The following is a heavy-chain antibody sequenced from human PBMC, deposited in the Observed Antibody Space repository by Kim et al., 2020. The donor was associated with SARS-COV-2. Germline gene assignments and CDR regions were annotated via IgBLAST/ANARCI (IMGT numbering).Heavy chain of an antibody. D-gene: IGHD2-2*02. CDR1: GYSFTSYW. J-gene: IGHJ4*02. Sequence: GESLKISCKGSGYSFTSYWISWVRQMPGKGLEWMGRIDPSDSYTNYSPSFQGHVTISADKSISTAYLQWSSLKASDTAMYYCAREYCSSTSCYTGVAVAGIDYWGQGTLVTVSS. CDR2: IDPSDSYT. V-gene: IGHV5-10-1*01. CDR3: AREYCSSTSCYTGVAVAGIDY.